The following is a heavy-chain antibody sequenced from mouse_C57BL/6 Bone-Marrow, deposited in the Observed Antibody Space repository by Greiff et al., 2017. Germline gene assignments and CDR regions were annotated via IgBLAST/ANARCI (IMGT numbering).Heavy chain of an antibody. J-gene: IGHJ2*01. CDR1: GFTFSSYG. Sequence: EVKVVASGGDLVKPGGSLKLSCAASGFTFSSYGMSWVRQTPDKRLEWVATISSGGSYTYYPDSVKGRFTISRDNAKNTLYLQMSRLKSEDTAMYYCARQDSFDYWGQGTTLTVSS. V-gene: IGHV5-6*01. CDR3: ARQDSFDY. CDR2: ISSGGSYT.